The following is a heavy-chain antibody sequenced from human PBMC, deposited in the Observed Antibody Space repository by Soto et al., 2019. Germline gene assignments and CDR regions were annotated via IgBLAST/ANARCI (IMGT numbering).Heavy chain of an antibody. D-gene: IGHD3-16*01. CDR1: GVSISTYY. CDR2: IYYSGST. J-gene: IGHJ4*02. CDR3: ARAGGGLTVTTDY. Sequence: PSETLFLTCSVSGVSISTYYWSWIRQPPGKGLEWIGYIYYSGSTNYTPSLKSRVTISVDTSKNQFSLKLSSVTAADTAVYYCARAGGGLTVTTDYWGQGPLVTVSS. V-gene: IGHV4-59*12.